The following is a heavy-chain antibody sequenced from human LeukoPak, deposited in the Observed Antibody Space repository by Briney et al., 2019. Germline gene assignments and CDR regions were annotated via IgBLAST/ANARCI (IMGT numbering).Heavy chain of an antibody. CDR2: INPNSGGT. D-gene: IGHD2-15*01. Sequence: ASVKVSCKASGYTFTGYYMHWVRQAPGQGLEWMGWINPNSGGTNYAQKFQGRVTMTRDTSISTAYMELSRLRSDDMAVYYCARDLGGYSGPGGYWGQGTLVTVSS. J-gene: IGHJ4*02. V-gene: IGHV1-2*02. CDR1: GYTFTGYY. CDR3: ARDLGGYSGPGGY.